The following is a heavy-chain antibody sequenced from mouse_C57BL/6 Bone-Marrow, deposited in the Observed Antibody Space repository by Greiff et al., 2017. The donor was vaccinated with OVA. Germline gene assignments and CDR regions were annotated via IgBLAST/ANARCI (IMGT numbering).Heavy chain of an antibody. V-gene: IGHV1-19*01. J-gene: IGHJ3*01. CDR3: AREDYSAWFAY. CDR2: INPYNGGT. Sequence: EVQLQQSGPVLVKPGASVKMSCKASGYTFTDYYMNWVKQSHGKSLEWIGVINPYNGGTSYNQKFKGKATLTVDKSSSTAYMELNSLTSEDSAVYYSAREDYSAWFAYWGQGTLVTVSA. CDR1: GYTFTDYY. D-gene: IGHD1-1*01.